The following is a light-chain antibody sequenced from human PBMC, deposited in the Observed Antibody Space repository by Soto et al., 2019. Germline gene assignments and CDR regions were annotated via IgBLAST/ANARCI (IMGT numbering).Light chain of an antibody. CDR3: QHRYNWPFT. CDR1: QSVTSY. J-gene: IGKJ5*01. Sequence: EIVLTQSPATLSLSPGERATLSCRASQSVTSYLVWYQQKPGQAPRLLIYDASNSATGIPARVTDKGSGTDFTLTISSLEPEEFADYYNQHRYNWPFTVGQGTRLEIK. CDR2: DAS. V-gene: IGKV3-11*01.